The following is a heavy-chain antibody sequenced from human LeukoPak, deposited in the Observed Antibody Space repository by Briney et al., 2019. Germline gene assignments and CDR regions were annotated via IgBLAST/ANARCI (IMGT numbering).Heavy chain of an antibody. CDR1: AFTFRTYS. Sequence: GGSLRLSCVASAFTFRTYSMHWVRQAPGKGLEWVSVISGSGVTTYYADSVQGRFTISRDNSKNTLYLQMNGLRVEDTAVYYCAKGKSRYFDRFSGYDSWGQGTLVTVSS. CDR3: AKGKSRYFDRFSGYDS. D-gene: IGHD3-9*01. J-gene: IGHJ4*02. CDR2: ISGSGVTT. V-gene: IGHV3-23*01.